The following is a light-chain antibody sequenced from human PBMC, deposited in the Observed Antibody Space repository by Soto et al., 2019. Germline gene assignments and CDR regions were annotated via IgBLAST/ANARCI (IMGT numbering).Light chain of an antibody. CDR1: QSISSY. CDR3: QQSDSIPFT. CDR2: AAS. V-gene: IGKV1-39*01. J-gene: IGKJ2*01. Sequence: DIQMTQSPSSLSASVGDRVTITCRASQSISSYLNWYQQKPRKAPELLIYAASSLQSGVPSRFSGSASGTDFTLTISSLQPADFATYYCQQSDSIPFTFGQGTSLEIK.